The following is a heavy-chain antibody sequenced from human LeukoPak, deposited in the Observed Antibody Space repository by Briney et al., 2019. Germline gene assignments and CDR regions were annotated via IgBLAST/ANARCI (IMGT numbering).Heavy chain of an antibody. D-gene: IGHD2-21*02. J-gene: IGHJ6*02. CDR1: GFTFSSYA. CDR2: ISGSGGST. CDR3: AKGLCGGDCYVYYYYYGMDV. V-gene: IGHV3-23*01. Sequence: GGSLRLSCAASGFTFSSYAMSWVRQAPGKGLEWVSAISGSGGSTYYADSVKGRFTISRDNSKNTLYLQMNSLRAEDTAVYYCAKGLCGGDCYVYYYYYGMDVWGQGTTVTVS.